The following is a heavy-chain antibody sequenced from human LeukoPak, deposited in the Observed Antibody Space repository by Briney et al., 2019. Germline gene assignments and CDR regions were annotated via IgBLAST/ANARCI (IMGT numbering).Heavy chain of an antibody. CDR2: IKQDGSEK. J-gene: IGHJ4*02. Sequence: AGGSLRLSCAASGFTFSSYWMSWVRQAPGKGLEWVANIKQDGSEKYYVDSVKGRFTISRDNAKNSLYLQMNSLRAEDTAVYYCAKDQDNRWGYIAVAAMIGDFDYWGQGTLVTVSS. V-gene: IGHV3-7*01. CDR3: AKDQDNRWGYIAVAAMIGDFDY. D-gene: IGHD6-19*01. CDR1: GFTFSSYW.